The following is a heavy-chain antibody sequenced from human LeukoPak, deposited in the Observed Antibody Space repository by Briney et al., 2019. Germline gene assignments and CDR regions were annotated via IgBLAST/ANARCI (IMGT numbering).Heavy chain of an antibody. CDR3: AKDLYSDSRGAPFDY. Sequence: KSGGSLRLSCAASGFTFSSYAMSWVRQAPGKGLEWVSTVSGSGGSTHYADSVKGRFTVSRDNSKNTLYLQMNSLRAEDTAVYYCAKDLYSDSRGAPFDYWGQGTLVTVSS. CDR2: VSGSGGST. CDR1: GFTFSSYA. V-gene: IGHV3-23*01. D-gene: IGHD3-22*01. J-gene: IGHJ4*02.